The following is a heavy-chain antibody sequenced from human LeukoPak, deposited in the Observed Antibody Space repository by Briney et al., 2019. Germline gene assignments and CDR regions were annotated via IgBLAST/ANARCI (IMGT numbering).Heavy chain of an antibody. D-gene: IGHD3-22*01. CDR2: IIPILGIA. V-gene: IGHV1-69*04. Sequence: ASVKVSCKASGGTFSSYAISWLRQAPGQGLEWMGRIIPILGIANYAQKFQGRVTITADKSTSTAYMELSSLRSEDTAVYYCAWGVVDPFDYWGQGTLVTVSS. CDR3: AWGVVDPFDY. CDR1: GGTFSSYA. J-gene: IGHJ4*02.